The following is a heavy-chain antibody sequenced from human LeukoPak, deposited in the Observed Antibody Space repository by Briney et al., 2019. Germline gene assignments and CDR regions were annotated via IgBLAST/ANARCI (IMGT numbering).Heavy chain of an antibody. J-gene: IGHJ6*03. CDR3: ARQGWQWRLGGGYYYMDV. Sequence: SETLSLTCTVSGGSITDHFWSWVRRSPGKGLEWIGFMHHSGSANSNPSLRSRVTISMDTSKNQFSLKMASVTAADTAVYYCARQGWQWRLGGGYYYMDVWGKGTTVTISS. CDR1: GGSITDHF. CDR2: MHHSGSA. D-gene: IGHD6-19*01. V-gene: IGHV4-59*08.